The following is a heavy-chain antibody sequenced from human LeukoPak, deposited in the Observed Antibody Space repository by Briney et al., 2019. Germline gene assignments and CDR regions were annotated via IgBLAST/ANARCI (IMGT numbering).Heavy chain of an antibody. V-gene: IGHV3-30*02. J-gene: IGHJ4*02. CDR1: GFTLSSYS. CDR3: AKDGAFGTTVTTGDY. CDR2: IRYDGSNK. Sequence: TGGSLRLSCAASGFTLSSYSMNWVRQAPGKGLEWVAFIRYDGSNKYYADSVKGRFTISGDNSKNTLYLQMNSLRAEDTAVYYCAKDGAFGTTVTTGDYWGQGTLVTVSS. D-gene: IGHD4-17*01.